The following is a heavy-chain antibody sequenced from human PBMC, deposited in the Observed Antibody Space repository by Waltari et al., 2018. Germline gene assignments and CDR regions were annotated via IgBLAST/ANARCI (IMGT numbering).Heavy chain of an antibody. CDR2: IRYDGSNK. V-gene: IGHV3-30*02. J-gene: IGHJ4*02. CDR3: AKGRKAPDY. Sequence: QVQLVESGGGVVQPGGSLRLSCAASGFTFSSYGMHWVRQAPGKGLEWVAFIRYDGSNKYYADSVKGRFTISRDNSKNTLYLQMNSLRAEDTAVYYCAKGRKAPDYWGQGTLVTVSS. CDR1: GFTFSSYG.